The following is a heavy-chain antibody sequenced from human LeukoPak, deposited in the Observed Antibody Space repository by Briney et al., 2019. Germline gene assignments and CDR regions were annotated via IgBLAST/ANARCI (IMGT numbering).Heavy chain of an antibody. CDR1: GFSFRNYW. V-gene: IGHV3-7*01. D-gene: IGHD3-22*01. CDR2: INEDGSEK. CDR3: ARRGQWYYDSSGYYYDY. Sequence: PGGSLRLSCAASGFSFRNYWMSWARQPPGKGLEWVATINEDGSEKYYVDSVKGRFTVSRDNAKNSLYLQMNSLRAEDTAVYYCARRGQWYYDSSGYYYDYWGQGTLVTVSS. J-gene: IGHJ4*02.